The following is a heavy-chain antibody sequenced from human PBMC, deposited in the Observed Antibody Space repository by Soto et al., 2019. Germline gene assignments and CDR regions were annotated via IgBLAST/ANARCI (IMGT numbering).Heavy chain of an antibody. J-gene: IGHJ3*02. D-gene: IGHD1-26*01. CDR3: TKYSGSYSEGAFDI. CDR1: GFTFGDYA. CDR2: IRSKAYGGTT. V-gene: IGHV3-49*04. Sequence: PGGSLRLSCTASGFTFGDYAMSWVRQAPGKGLEWVGFIRSKAYGGTTGYAASVKGRFTISRDDSKSIAYLQMNSLKTEDTAVYYCTKYSGSYSEGAFDIWGQGTMVTVPS.